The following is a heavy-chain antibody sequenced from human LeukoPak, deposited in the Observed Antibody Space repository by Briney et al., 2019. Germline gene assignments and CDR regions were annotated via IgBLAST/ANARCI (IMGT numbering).Heavy chain of an antibody. Sequence: SEALSLTCAVSGASIASHSWWSWVRQPPGKGLEWIGEVYHSGGANYKPSLKSRVTISVDTSRNHFSLKLTSVTAADTAVYFCAYNRNFALDNWGQGTLVTVSS. V-gene: IGHV4/OR15-8*01. CDR1: GASIASHSW. D-gene: IGHD1-14*01. CDR3: AYNRNFALDN. CDR2: VYHSGGA. J-gene: IGHJ4*01.